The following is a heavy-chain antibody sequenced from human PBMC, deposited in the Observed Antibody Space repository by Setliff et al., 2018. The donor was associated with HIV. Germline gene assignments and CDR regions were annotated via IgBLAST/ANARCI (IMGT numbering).Heavy chain of an antibody. CDR1: GGSISSYY. J-gene: IGHJ3*02. V-gene: IGHV4-39*01. D-gene: IGHD2-21*02. CDR2: IHYSGST. Sequence: PSETLSLTCTVSGGSISSYYWGWIRQPPGKGLEWVASIHYSGSTYDSPSVRSRIAIFVDTSKNQFSLRLNSVTATDAAMYYCSRSGIGYGGDSNAFDIWGQGTLVTVSS. CDR3: SRSGIGYGGDSNAFDI.